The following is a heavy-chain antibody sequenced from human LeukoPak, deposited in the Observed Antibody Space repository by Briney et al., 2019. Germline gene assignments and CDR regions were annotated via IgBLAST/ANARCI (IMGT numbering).Heavy chain of an antibody. CDR2: ISGSGGST. V-gene: IGHV3-23*01. D-gene: IGHD6-6*01. J-gene: IGHJ4*02. Sequence: GGSLRLSSAASGFTFSSYWMSWVRQAPGKGLEWVSDISGSGGSTYYADSVKGRFTISRDNSKNTLYLQMNSLRAEDTAVYYCARDLIGSSPFDYWGQGTLVTVSS. CDR3: ARDLIGSSPFDY. CDR1: GFTFSSYW.